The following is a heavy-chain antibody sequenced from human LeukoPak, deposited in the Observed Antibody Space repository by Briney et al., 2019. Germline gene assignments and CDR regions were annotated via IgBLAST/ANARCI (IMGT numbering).Heavy chain of an antibody. CDR3: ASHSSSWKSHDAFDI. Sequence: GGSLRLSCAASGFTFGSYEMTWVRQAPGKGLEWVSSISSSSSYIYYADSVKGRFTISRDNAKNSLYLQMNSLRAEDTAVYYCASHSSSWKSHDAFDIWGQGTMVTVSS. D-gene: IGHD6-13*01. CDR2: ISSSSSYI. V-gene: IGHV3-21*01. CDR1: GFTFGSYE. J-gene: IGHJ3*02.